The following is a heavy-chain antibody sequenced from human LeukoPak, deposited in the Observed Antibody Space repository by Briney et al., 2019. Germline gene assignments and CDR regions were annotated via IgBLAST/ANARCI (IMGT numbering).Heavy chain of an antibody. D-gene: IGHD2-21*01. CDR2: IKQDGSEK. CDR3: ARHTHLLFPYSSHFDY. CDR1: GFTFSSYW. J-gene: IGHJ4*02. Sequence: GGSLGLSCAASGFTFSSYWMSWVRQAPGKGLEWVANIKQDGSEKYYVDSVKGRFTISRDNAKNSLYLQMNSLRAEDTAVYYCARHTHLLFPYSSHFDYWGQGTLVTVSS. V-gene: IGHV3-7*01.